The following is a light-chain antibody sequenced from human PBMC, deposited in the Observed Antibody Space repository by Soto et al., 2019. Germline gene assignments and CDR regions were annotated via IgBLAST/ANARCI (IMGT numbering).Light chain of an antibody. J-gene: IGKJ1*01. CDR2: DAS. CDR3: HQYASSTWT. Sequence: IMLTQSPGTLSLSPGERVTLSCGASQRVYSSYLAWYQQRPGQAPRLLFYDASIRATGIPDRFSGSGSGTDFSLTISRLETEDFAVYYCHQYASSTWTFGQGTKVDIK. CDR1: QRVYSSY. V-gene: IGKV3-20*01.